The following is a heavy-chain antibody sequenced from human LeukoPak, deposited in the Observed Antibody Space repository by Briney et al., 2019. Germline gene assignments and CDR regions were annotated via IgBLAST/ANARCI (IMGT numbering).Heavy chain of an antibody. CDR1: GYTFTGYY. J-gene: IGHJ2*01. V-gene: IGHV1-2*02. D-gene: IGHD6-19*01. CDR2: INPNSGGT. CDR3: ARYSSGWYFDL. Sequence: ASVKVSCKTSGYTFTGYYMHWVRQAPGQGLEWMGWINPNSGGTNYAQKFQGRVTMTRDTSISTAYMELTRLRSDDTAGYYRARYSSGWYFDLWGRGTLVTVSS.